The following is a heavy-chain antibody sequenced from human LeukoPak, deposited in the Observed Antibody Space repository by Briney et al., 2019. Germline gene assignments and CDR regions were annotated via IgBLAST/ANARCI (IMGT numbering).Heavy chain of an antibody. CDR3: VRGNYDNRGYSNAFDI. D-gene: IGHD3-22*01. V-gene: IGHV4-59*01. J-gene: IGHJ3*02. CDR2: SYYNGNT. CDR1: GASISSSY. Sequence: SETLSLTCTVSGASISSSYWSWIRQPPGKRLEWIGYSYYNGNTNSNPSLKSRVTISAETSKNRFSLKLSSVTAADTAIYYCVRGNYDNRGYSNAFDIWGQGTMVTVSS.